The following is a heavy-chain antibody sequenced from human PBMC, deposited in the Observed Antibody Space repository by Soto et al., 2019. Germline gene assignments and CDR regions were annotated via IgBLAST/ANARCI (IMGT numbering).Heavy chain of an antibody. CDR2: IYYSGST. V-gene: IGHV4-59*01. CDR3: ARVGGVRDYDILTGTYYFDY. D-gene: IGHD3-9*01. Sequence: SETLSLTCTVSGGSISSYYWSWIRQPPGKGLEWIGYIYYSGSTNYNPSLKSRVTISVDTSKNQFSLKLSSVTAADTAVYYCARVGGVRDYDILTGTYYFDYWGQGTLVTVSS. CDR1: GGSISSYY. J-gene: IGHJ4*02.